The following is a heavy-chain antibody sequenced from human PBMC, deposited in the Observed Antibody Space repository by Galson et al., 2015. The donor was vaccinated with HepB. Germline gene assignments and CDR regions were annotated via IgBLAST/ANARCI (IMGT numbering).Heavy chain of an antibody. D-gene: IGHD1-1*01. CDR1: GYTFTNYY. J-gene: IGHJ6*03. Sequence: SVKVSCKASGYTFTNYYIHWVRQAPGQGLEWMGMINPSGGSTNYAQKFQGRVTMTRDTSTSTVYMELSSLRSEDTAVFYCARTGSGTTAGTRDSYYYYMDVWGKGTTVTVSS. CDR2: INPSGGST. V-gene: IGHV1-46*03. CDR3: ARTGSGTTAGTRDSYYYYMDV.